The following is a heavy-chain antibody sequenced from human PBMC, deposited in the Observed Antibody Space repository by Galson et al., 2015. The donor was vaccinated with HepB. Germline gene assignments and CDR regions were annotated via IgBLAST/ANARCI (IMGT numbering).Heavy chain of an antibody. J-gene: IGHJ4*02. Sequence: SLRLSCAASGFTFSSYWMSWVRQAPGKGLEWVANIKQDGSEKYYVDSVKGRFTISRDNAKNSLYLQMNSLRAEDTAVYYCARDRLMGIAVAGFWGQGTLATVSS. D-gene: IGHD6-19*01. CDR2: IKQDGSEK. V-gene: IGHV3-7*01. CDR3: ARDRLMGIAVAGF. CDR1: GFTFSSYW.